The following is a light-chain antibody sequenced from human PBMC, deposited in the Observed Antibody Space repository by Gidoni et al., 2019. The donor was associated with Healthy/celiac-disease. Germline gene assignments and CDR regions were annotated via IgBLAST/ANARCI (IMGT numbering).Light chain of an antibody. CDR1: QSVSSN. J-gene: IGKJ4*01. Sequence: EIVMTQSPATLSVSPGERATLSCRARQSVSSNLAWYQQKPGQAPRLLIYGASTRATGIPARFSGSGSGKEFTLTISSLQSEDFAVYYCQQYNNWPLTFGGGTKVEIK. CDR2: GAS. CDR3: QQYNNWPLT. V-gene: IGKV3-15*01.